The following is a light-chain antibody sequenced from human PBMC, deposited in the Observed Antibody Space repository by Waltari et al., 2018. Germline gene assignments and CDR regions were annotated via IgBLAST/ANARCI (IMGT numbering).Light chain of an antibody. J-gene: IGKJ1*01. CDR1: RRVSRW. CDR3: QQYTTYSGT. V-gene: IGKV1-5*01. CDR2: DAS. Sequence: DIQMTQSPSTLSASIGDRVTITCRASRRVSRWLAWYQQKPGKAPKVLIYDASSLESGVPSRFSGSGSGTEFTLTISSLQPDDFATYYCQQYTTYSGTFGQGTKVEIK.